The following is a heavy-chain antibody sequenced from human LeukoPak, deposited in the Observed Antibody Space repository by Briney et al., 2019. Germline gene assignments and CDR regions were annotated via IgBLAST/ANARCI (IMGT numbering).Heavy chain of an antibody. J-gene: IGHJ4*02. D-gene: IGHD2-15*01. CDR3: ASGYCSGGSCYRNNYFDY. Sequence: GGSLRLSCAASGFTFSSYWMHWVRRAPGKGLVWVSRINSDGSSTSYADSVKGRFTISRDNAKNTLYLQMNSLRAEDTAVYYCASGYCSGGSCYRNNYFDYWGQGTLVTVSS. V-gene: IGHV3-74*01. CDR1: GFTFSSYW. CDR2: INSDGSST.